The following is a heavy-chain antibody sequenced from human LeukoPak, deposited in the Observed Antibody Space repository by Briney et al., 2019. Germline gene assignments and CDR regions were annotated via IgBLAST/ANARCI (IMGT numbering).Heavy chain of an antibody. V-gene: IGHV1-69*13. CDR3: ARVPGYSYATQKVWFDP. J-gene: IGHJ5*02. Sequence: GASVKVSCKASGGTFSSCAISWVRQAPGQGLEWMGGIIPILGTANYAQKFQGRVTITADESTSTAYMELSSLRSEDTAVYYCARVPGYSYATQKVWFDPWGQGTLVTVSS. CDR2: IIPILGTA. CDR1: GGTFSSCA. D-gene: IGHD5-18*01.